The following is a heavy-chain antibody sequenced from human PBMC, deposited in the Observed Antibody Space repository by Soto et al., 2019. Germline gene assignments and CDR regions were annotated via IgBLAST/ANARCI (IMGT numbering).Heavy chain of an antibody. V-gene: IGHV1-69*13. CDR2: FIPVYRTL. CDR1: GGSFGNSA. CDR3: ATGVIWVGYFTVDS. D-gene: IGHD3-3*01. Sequence: SVKVSCKASGGSFGNSAINWVRQTPGQGLEWLGGFIPVYRTLNYAQKFQGRVTITADESTGTAYMTLSSLASDDTAVYYCATGVIWVGYFTVDSWGQGTRVTVPQ. J-gene: IGHJ4*02.